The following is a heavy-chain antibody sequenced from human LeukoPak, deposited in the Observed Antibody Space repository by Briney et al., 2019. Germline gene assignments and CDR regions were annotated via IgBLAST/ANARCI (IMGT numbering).Heavy chain of an antibody. CDR3: ARGRFYGFSGDS. J-gene: IGHJ4*02. V-gene: IGHV4-31*03. D-gene: IGHD3-10*01. CDR1: GGAIGNVGCL. Sequence: SETLSLNCSVSGGAIGNVGCLWHWLRQHPGKGLEWIGYIYYSGSASYNPSLKSRVTISVDTSKNQFSLRLSSVTAADTAVYYCARGRFYGFSGDSWGQGSLVTVSS. CDR2: IYYSGSA.